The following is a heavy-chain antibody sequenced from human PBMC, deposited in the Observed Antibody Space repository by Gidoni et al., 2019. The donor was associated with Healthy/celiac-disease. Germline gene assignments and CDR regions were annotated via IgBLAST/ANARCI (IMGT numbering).Heavy chain of an antibody. V-gene: IGHV4-4*07. CDR1: AGSIGSYY. CDR3: ARGRVTMVRGVTKGGNWFDH. J-gene: IGHJ5*02. D-gene: IGHD3-10*01. Sequence: QLQLQESGPGLVKPSGTLSLTCTVSAGSIGSYYWSWIRPPAGKGLEWIGRIYTSWSTNYNPSLKSRVTMSADTAKNQFSLKLSCGTAADKAVYYCARGRVTMVRGVTKGGNWFDHWGQGTLVTVSS. CDR2: IYTSWST.